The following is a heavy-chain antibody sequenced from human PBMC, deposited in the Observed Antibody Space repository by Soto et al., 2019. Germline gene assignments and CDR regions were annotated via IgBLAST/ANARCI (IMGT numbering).Heavy chain of an antibody. CDR3: ARSIVVVTALDY. CDR2: INAGNGNT. CDR1: GYTFTSYA. V-gene: IGHV1-3*01. Sequence: EASVKVSCKASGYTFTSYAMHWVRQAPGQRLEWMGWINAGNGNTKYSQRFQGRVTITRDTSASTAYMELSSLRSEDTAVYYCARSIVVVTALDYWGQGSLVTVSS. J-gene: IGHJ4*02. D-gene: IGHD2-21*02.